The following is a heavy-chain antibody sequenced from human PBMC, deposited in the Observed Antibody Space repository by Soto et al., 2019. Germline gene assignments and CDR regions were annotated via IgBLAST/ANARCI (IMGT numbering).Heavy chain of an antibody. CDR3: ARLRIATNNYKWFDP. CDR2: IYVTGAV. V-gene: IGHV4-31*03. CDR1: GAALNSGNYY. J-gene: IGHJ5*02. D-gene: IGHD2-21*01. Sequence: LSLTCSVSGAALNSGNYYWSWIRQVPGKGLGWIGHIYVTGAVDYNPSLRDRITISQDTSERQFSLNLRLVTAADTAVYYCARLRIATNNYKWFDPWGQGTLVTVSS.